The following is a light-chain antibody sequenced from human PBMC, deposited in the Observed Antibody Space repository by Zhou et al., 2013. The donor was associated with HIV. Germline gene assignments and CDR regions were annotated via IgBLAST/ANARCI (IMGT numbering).Light chain of an antibody. CDR2: STS. V-gene: IGKV3-20*01. Sequence: VLTQSPDTLSLSPGERAILSCRASQTLNTDYFAWYQQKPGQPPRLLIYSTSLRATGIPDRFSGSGSGTDFTLTIARLEPEDFAVYYCQQYDSSWTFGQGTRVE. J-gene: IGKJ1*01. CDR3: QQYDSSWT. CDR1: QTLNTDY.